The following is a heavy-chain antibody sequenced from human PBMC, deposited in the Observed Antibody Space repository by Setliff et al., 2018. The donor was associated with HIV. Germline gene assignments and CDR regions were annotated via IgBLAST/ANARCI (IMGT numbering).Heavy chain of an antibody. CDR3: AREWSYGAFDTFDV. Sequence: SETLSLTCIVSGGSISTYYWSWIRQPAGEGLEWIGRIYPSGSTNYNPSLRSRVTIMVDTSKNQFSLKLGSVTAADTAVYYCAREWSYGAFDTFDVWGQGTMVTVSS. CDR2: IYPSGST. D-gene: IGHD5-18*01. CDR1: GGSISTYY. V-gene: IGHV4-4*07. J-gene: IGHJ3*01.